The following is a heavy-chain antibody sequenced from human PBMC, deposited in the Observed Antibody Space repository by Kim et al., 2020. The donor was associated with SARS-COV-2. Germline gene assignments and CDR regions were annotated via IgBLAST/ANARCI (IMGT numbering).Heavy chain of an antibody. D-gene: IGHD2-2*01. CDR1: GFTFRSAW. J-gene: IGHJ4*02. V-gene: IGHV3-15*01. CDR2: IKSKADGGTA. CDR3: TAEDPATTPQPFDY. Sequence: GGSLRLSCAASGFTFRSAWMSWVRQSPGKGLEWVGRIKSKADGGTADYTAPVKDRFIISRDDSENTLYLQMSSLKIDDTAVYYCTAEDPATTPQPFDYWGQGTLVTVSS.